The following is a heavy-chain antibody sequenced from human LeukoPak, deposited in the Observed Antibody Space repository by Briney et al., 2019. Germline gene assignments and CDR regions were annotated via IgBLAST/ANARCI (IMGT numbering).Heavy chain of an antibody. CDR3: AKDNYYDSSGYYGEYFQH. D-gene: IGHD3-22*01. CDR1: GFTFSSYA. V-gene: IGHV3-23*01. J-gene: IGHJ1*01. Sequence: GGSLRLSCAASGFTFSSYAMNWVRQAPGKGLEWVSGISGSGGSTYYADSAKGRFTISRDNSKNTLSLQMNSLRAEDTAVYYCAKDNYYDSSGYYGEYFQHWGQGTLVTVSS. CDR2: ISGSGGST.